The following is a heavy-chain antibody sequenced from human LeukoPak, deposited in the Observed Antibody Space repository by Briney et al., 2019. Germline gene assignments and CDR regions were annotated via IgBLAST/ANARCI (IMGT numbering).Heavy chain of an antibody. D-gene: IGHD6-6*01. CDR1: GGSISSGGYY. CDR2: IYHSGST. J-gene: IGHJ4*02. Sequence: PSQTLSLTCTVSGGSISSGGYYWSWIRQPPGKGLEWIGYIYHSGSTYYNPSLKSRVTISVDRSKNQFSLKLSSVTAADTAVYYCARGSSMFEYSSSWGQGTLVTVSS. CDR3: ARGSSMFEYSSS. V-gene: IGHV4-30-2*01.